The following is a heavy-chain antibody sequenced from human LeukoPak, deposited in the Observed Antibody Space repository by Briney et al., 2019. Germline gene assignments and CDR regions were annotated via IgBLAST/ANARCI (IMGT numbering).Heavy chain of an antibody. CDR3: ARRGHNCSGGSCPVDY. D-gene: IGHD2-15*01. J-gene: IGHJ4*02. Sequence: SETLSLTCAVYGGSFSGYYWSWIRQPPGKGLEWIGEINHGGSTNYNPSLKSRVTISVDTSKNQFSLKLSSVTAADTAVYYCARRGHNCSGGSCPVDYWGQGTLVTVSS. CDR2: INHGGST. V-gene: IGHV4-34*01. CDR1: GGSFSGYY.